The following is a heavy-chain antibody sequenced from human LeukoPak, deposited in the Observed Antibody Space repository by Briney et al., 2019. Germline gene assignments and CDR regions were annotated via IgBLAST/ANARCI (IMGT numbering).Heavy chain of an antibody. D-gene: IGHD2-2*01. Sequence: SETLSLTCAVSGGSFSGYYWSWIRQPPGKGLEWIGEINHGGRTNDNTSLKSRVTMSIDTSKNQFSLNLTSVTAADTAVYYCARAGVVAYHLYYFHMDVWGKGTTVTVSS. V-gene: IGHV4-34*01. CDR1: GGSFSGYY. J-gene: IGHJ6*03. CDR2: INHGGRT. CDR3: ARAGVVAYHLYYFHMDV.